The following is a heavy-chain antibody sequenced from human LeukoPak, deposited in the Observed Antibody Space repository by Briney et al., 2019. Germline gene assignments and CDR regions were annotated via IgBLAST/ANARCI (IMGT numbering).Heavy chain of an antibody. CDR3: ARDLYYYVAIYV. V-gene: IGHV3-23*01. Sequence: GGSLRLSCAAAGFTLIAYAMTSVRQAPGKGLEWVSSIGSDNKPHYSESVKGRFAISRDNSKSMLFLQLNSLRAEDTALYYCARDLYYYVAIYVRGQGTTVTVSS. CDR2: IGSDNKP. D-gene: IGHD3-10*02. CDR1: GFTLIAYA. J-gene: IGHJ6*02.